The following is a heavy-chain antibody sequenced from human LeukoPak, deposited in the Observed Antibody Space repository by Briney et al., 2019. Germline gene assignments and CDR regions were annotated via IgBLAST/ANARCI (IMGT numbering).Heavy chain of an antibody. CDR1: GGSFSAYY. CDR3: AREGTGSDGYYFDY. D-gene: IGHD1-1*01. V-gene: IGHV4-34*01. Sequence: SETLSLTCAVYGGSFSAYYWSWVRQPPGKGLEWIGEINHSGSTNYNPSLKSRVTMSVDTSKNQFSLKLSSVTAADTAVYYCAREGTGSDGYYFDYWGQGTLVTVSS. CDR2: INHSGST. J-gene: IGHJ4*02.